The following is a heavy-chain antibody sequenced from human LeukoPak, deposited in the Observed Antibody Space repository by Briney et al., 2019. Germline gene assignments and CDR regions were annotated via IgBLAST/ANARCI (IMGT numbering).Heavy chain of an antibody. CDR2: ISGSGSST. CDR3: AKRDGYNSNPLKD. J-gene: IGHJ4*02. CDR1: GFIFSSYA. V-gene: IGHV3-23*01. D-gene: IGHD5-24*01. Sequence: GGSLRLSYAASGFIFSSYAMSWVRQAPGKGLEWVSAISGSGSSTYYADSVKGRFTISRDNSKNTLYLQMNSLRAEDTALYYCAKRDGYNSNPLKDWGQGTLVTVSS.